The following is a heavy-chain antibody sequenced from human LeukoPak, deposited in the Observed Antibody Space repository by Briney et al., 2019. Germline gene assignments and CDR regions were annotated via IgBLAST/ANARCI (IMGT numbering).Heavy chain of an antibody. D-gene: IGHD5-18*01. V-gene: IGHV4-31*03. Sequence: PSQTLSLTCTVSGGSIRSRGYYWSWIRQHPGKGLEWIGYIYYSGWTYYNPSLKSRVTISVTTSKNQFSLKLSSVPAADTAVYYCARGNTGMAESWDYWGQGTLVTVSS. CDR1: GGSIRSRGYY. J-gene: IGHJ4*02. CDR2: IYYSGWT. CDR3: ARGNTGMAESWDY.